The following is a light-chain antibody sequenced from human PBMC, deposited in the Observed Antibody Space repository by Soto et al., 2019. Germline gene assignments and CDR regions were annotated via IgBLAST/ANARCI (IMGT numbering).Light chain of an antibody. CDR3: SSYAGSNNLI. V-gene: IGLV2-8*01. Sequence: QSALTQPPSASGSPGQSVTISCTGTSSDVGGSNYVSWYQQHPGKAPKLMIFEVNKRPSMVPDRFSGSKSGNTASLTVSGLQAEDEADYYCSSYAGSNNLIFGGGTKLTVL. CDR1: SSDVGGSNY. CDR2: EVN. J-gene: IGLJ2*01.